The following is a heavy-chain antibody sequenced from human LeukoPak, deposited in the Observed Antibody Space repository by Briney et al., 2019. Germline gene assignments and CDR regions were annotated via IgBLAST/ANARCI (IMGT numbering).Heavy chain of an antibody. D-gene: IGHD6-13*01. CDR3: AKERRLSIAAAGKNYFDY. CDR1: GFTFSSYA. V-gene: IGHV3-23*01. J-gene: IGHJ4*02. CDR2: ISGSGGST. Sequence: PGGSLRLSCAASGFTFSSYAMSWVRQAPGKGLEWVSAISGSGGSTYYADSVKGRFTISRDNSENTLYLQMNSLRAEDTAVYYCAKERRLSIAAAGKNYFDYWGQGTLVTVSS.